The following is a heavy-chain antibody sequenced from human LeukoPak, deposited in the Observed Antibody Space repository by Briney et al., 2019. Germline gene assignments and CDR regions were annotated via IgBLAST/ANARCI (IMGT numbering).Heavy chain of an antibody. J-gene: IGHJ4*02. CDR2: INPNSGGT. V-gene: IGHV1-2*06. Sequence: ASVKVSCTASGYTFTGYYMHWVRQAPGQGLEWMGRINPNSGGTNYAQKFQGRVTMTRDTSISTAYMELSRLRSDDTAVYYCARTPSRRYDSSGYYPFDYWGQGTLVTVSS. CDR3: ARTPSRRYDSSGYYPFDY. D-gene: IGHD3-22*01. CDR1: GYTFTGYY.